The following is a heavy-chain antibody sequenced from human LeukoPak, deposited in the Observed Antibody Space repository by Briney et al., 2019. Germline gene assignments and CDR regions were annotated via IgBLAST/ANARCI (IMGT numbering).Heavy chain of an antibody. J-gene: IGHJ4*02. V-gene: IGHV3-74*01. CDR3: ARAIVGANKYYFDY. D-gene: IGHD1-26*01. CDR2: IKSDGSST. CDR1: GFTFSSYW. Sequence: LPGGSLRLSCAASGFTFSSYWMHWVRQAPGKGLVWVSRIKSDGSSTSYADSVKGRFTISRDNAKNTLYLQMNSLRAEDTAVYYCARAIVGANKYYFDYWGQGTLVTVSS.